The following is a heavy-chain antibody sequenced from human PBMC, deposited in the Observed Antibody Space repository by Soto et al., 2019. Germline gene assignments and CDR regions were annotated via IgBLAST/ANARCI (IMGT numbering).Heavy chain of an antibody. V-gene: IGHV3-23*01. J-gene: IGHJ3*02. CDR2: ISGSGGST. D-gene: IGHD3-22*01. CDR3: AKVMGWYESSGLDAFDI. CDR1: GFTFSSYA. Sequence: LRLSCAASGFTFSSYAMSWVRQAPGKGLEWVSAISGSGGSTYYADSAKGRFTISRDNSKNTLYLQMNSLRAEATAVYYCAKVMGWYESSGLDAFDIWGQGXMVTGSS.